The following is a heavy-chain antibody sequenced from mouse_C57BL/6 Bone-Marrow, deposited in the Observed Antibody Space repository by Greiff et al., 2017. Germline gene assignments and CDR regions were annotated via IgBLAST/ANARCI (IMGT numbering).Heavy chain of an antibody. Sequence: VQLQQSGAELVRPGASVKLSCPASGFNIKDDYMHWVKQRPEQGLEWIGWIDPENGDTEYDSKFQGKATITADTSSNTAYLKLSSLTSEDTAVYYWTLWYGERYYAMDDWGQRTTVSVSS. J-gene: IGHJ4*01. D-gene: IGHD2-13*01. CDR3: TLWYGERYYAMDD. V-gene: IGHV14-4*01. CDR2: IDPENGDT. CDR1: GFNIKDDY.